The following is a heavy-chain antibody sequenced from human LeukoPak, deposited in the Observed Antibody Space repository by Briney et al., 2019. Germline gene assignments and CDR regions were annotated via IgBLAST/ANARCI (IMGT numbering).Heavy chain of an antibody. D-gene: IGHD3-10*01. Sequence: ASVKVSCKASGYTFTSYGISWVRQAPGQGLEWMGWISAYNGNTNYAQKFQGRVTMTTDTSTSTAYMELRSLRSDDTAVYYCARDRRMVRGVTIAGYYYYYGMDVWGKGTTVTVSS. V-gene: IGHV1-18*04. CDR2: ISAYNGNT. J-gene: IGHJ6*04. CDR3: ARDRRMVRGVTIAGYYYYYGMDV. CDR1: GYTFTSYG.